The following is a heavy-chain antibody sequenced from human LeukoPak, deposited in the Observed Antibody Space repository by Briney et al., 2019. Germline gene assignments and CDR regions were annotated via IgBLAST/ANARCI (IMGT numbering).Heavy chain of an antibody. V-gene: IGHV4-59*01. D-gene: IGHD4-17*01. CDR1: GGSISSYY. J-gene: IGHJ4*02. Sequence: SETLSLTCTVSGGSISSYYWSWIRQPPGKGLEWIGYIYYTGSTNYNPSLKSRVTISVDTSKTQFSLKLRSVTAADTAVYYCARDTDYGDPYYFDYWGQGTLVTVSS. CDR2: IYYTGST. CDR3: ARDTDYGDPYYFDY.